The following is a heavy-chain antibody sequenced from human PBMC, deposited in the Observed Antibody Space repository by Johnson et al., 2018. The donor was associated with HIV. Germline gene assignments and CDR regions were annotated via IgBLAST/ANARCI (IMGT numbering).Heavy chain of an antibody. J-gene: IGHJ3*02. Sequence: VQLVESGGGVVQPGRSLRLSCAASGFTFSSYAMHWVRQAPGKGLEWVAVISYDGSNKYYADSVKGRFTISRDNSKNTLYLQMNSLRAEDTAVYYCAREGGALDAFDIWGQWTVVTVSS. CDR3: AREGGALDAFDI. CDR1: GFTFSSYA. V-gene: IGHV3-30-3*01. CDR2: ISYDGSNK. D-gene: IGHD1-26*01.